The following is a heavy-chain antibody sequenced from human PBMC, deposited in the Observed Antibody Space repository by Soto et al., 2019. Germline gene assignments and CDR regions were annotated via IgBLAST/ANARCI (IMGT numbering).Heavy chain of an antibody. CDR1: GYTFTGYY. D-gene: IGHD3-10*01. V-gene: IGHV1-2*04. J-gene: IGHJ6*02. CDR3: ARDLYYGSGSYVNYYGMDV. Sequence: ASVKVSCKASGYTFTGYYMHWVRQAPGQGLEWMGWINPNSGGTNYAQKFQGWVTMTRDTSISTACMELSRLRSDDTAVYYCARDLYYGSGSYVNYYGMDVWGQGTTVTVSS. CDR2: INPNSGGT.